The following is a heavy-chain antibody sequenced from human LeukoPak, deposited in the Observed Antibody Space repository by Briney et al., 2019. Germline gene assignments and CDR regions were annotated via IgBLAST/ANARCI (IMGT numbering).Heavy chain of an antibody. V-gene: IGHV4-59*11. J-gene: IGHJ5*02. CDR1: GGSISSHY. CDR3: ARGTVVPALSSWFDP. D-gene: IGHD2-2*01. Sequence: SETLSLTCTVSGGSISSHYWSWLRQPPGKGLEWIGYIYYSGSTNYNPSLKSRVTISVDTSKNQFSLKLSSVTAADTAVYYCARGTVVPALSSWFDPWGQGTLVTVSS. CDR2: IYYSGST.